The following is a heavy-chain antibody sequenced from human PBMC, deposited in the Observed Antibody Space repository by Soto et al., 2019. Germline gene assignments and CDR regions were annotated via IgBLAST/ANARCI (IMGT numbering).Heavy chain of an antibody. CDR3: DRGGGYCSRASCPDGTALGP. CDR2: IYHSGST. J-gene: IGHJ5*02. CDR1: GVSISSGGYS. V-gene: IGHV4-30-2*01. D-gene: IGHD2-2*01. Sequence: SETLSLTCAVSGVSISSGGYSWSWIRQPPGKGLEWIGYIYHSGSTYYNPSLKSRVTISVDRSKNQFSLKLSSVTAADTAVYYCDRGGGYCSRASCPDGTALGPWGQGTLVTVSS.